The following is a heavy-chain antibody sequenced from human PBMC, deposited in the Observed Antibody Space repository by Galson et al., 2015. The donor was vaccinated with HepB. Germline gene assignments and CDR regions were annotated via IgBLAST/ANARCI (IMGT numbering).Heavy chain of an antibody. CDR1: GFTFSSYS. CDR3: ARDGVGWAFDI. CDR2: ISSSSSYI. V-gene: IGHV3-21*01. D-gene: IGHD3-10*01. Sequence: SLRLSCAASGFTFSSYSMNWVRQAPGKGLEWVSSISSSSSYIYYADSVKGRFTISRDNAKNSLYLQMNSLRAEDTAVYYCARDGVGWAFDIWGQGTMVTVSS. J-gene: IGHJ3*02.